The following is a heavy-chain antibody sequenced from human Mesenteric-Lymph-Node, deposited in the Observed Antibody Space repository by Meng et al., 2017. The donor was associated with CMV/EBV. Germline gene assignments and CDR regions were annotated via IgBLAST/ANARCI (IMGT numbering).Heavy chain of an antibody. D-gene: IGHD6-13*01. J-gene: IGHJ4*02. CDR2: IVYSGST. CDR1: GGSVSSGSFF. V-gene: IGHV4-61*01. Sequence: SETLSLTCTVSGGSVSSGSFFWSWVRQPPGKGLEWIGYIVYSGSTSYNPSPKSRVTISVDTSKNQFSLRLNSVTAADTAVYYCARDLSSSIWFYYWGQGTLVTVS. CDR3: ARDLSSSIWFYY.